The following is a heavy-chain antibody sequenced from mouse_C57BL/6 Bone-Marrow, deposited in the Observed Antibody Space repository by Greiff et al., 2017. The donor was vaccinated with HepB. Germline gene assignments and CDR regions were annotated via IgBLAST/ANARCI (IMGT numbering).Heavy chain of an antibody. V-gene: IGHV2-5*01. J-gene: IGHJ4*01. CDR1: GFSLTSSG. CDR3: AKKSDWDYYAMDY. Sequence: VKLVESGPGLVQPSQRLSITCTVSGFSLTSSGVHWVRQSPGKGLEWLGVIWRGGSTDYNAAFMSRLSITKDNSKSQVFFKMNSLQADDTAIYYCAKKSDWDYYAMDYWGQGTSVTGSS. D-gene: IGHD2-13*01. CDR2: IWRGGST.